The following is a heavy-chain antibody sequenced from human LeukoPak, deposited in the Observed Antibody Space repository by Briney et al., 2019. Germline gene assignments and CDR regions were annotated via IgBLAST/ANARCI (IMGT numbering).Heavy chain of an antibody. V-gene: IGHV1-46*01. D-gene: IGHD3-9*01. CDR1: GYTFTSYY. CDR2: INPSGGST. Sequence: GASVKVSCKASGYTFTSYYMHWVRQAPGQGLEWMGIINPSGGSTSYAQKFQGRVTMTRDTSTSTVYMELSSLRSEDTAVYYCARGVRYFDRLQDYYYYGMDVWGQGTTVTVSS. J-gene: IGHJ6*02. CDR3: ARGVRYFDRLQDYYYYGMDV.